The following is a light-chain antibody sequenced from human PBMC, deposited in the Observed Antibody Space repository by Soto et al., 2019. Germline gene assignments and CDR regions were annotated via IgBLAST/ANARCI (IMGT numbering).Light chain of an antibody. Sequence: QSALTQPASVSGSPGQSITISCTGTSSDVGSYNLVSWYQQHPGKAPKLMIYEGSKRPSGVSNRFSGSKSGNTASLTISGRQAEDEADYYCCSYAGSSTVVFGGGTKRTVL. V-gene: IGLV2-23*01. CDR2: EGS. CDR3: CSYAGSSTVV. CDR1: SSDVGSYNL. J-gene: IGLJ2*01.